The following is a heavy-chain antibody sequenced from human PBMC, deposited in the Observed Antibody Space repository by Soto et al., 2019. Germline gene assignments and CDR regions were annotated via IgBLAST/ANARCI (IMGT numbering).Heavy chain of an antibody. Sequence: ASVKVSCKASGYTFTSYDINWVRQATGQGLEWMGWMNPNSGNTGYAQKFQGRVTMTRNTSISTAYMELSSLRSEDTAVYYCTRGYSSGWYLIRAFDIWGQGTMVPVSS. D-gene: IGHD6-19*01. J-gene: IGHJ3*02. CDR3: TRGYSSGWYLIRAFDI. CDR1: GYTFTSYD. V-gene: IGHV1-8*01. CDR2: MNPNSGNT.